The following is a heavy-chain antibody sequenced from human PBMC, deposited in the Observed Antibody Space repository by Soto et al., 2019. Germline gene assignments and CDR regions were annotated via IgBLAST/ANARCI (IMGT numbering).Heavy chain of an antibody. V-gene: IGHV3-23*01. CDR3: SKGAVKDVLRFLEWLLRLDY. D-gene: IGHD3-3*01. CDR1: GFTFSSYA. J-gene: IGHJ4*02. Sequence: PGGSLRLSCAASGFTFSSYAMSWVRQAPGKGLEWVSAISGSGGSTYYADSVKGRFTISRDNSKKTLYLQMNSLRAEDTAVYFFSKGAVKDVLRFLEWLLRLDYWGQGTLVTVSS. CDR2: ISGSGGST.